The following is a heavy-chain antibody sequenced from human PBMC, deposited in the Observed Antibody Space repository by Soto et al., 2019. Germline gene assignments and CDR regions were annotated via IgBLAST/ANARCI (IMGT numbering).Heavy chain of an antibody. Sequence: VQLQESGPGLVKPSQTLSLTCTVSGGSISSGGYYWSWIRQHPGKGLEWIGYIYYSGSTYYNPSLKSRVTISVDTSKNQFSLKLSSVTAADTAVYYCARGGGIFFGYDILTGYFDYWGQGTLVTVSS. CDR2: IYYSGST. D-gene: IGHD3-9*01. CDR1: GGSISSGGYY. V-gene: IGHV4-31*03. J-gene: IGHJ4*02. CDR3: ARGGGIFFGYDILTGYFDY.